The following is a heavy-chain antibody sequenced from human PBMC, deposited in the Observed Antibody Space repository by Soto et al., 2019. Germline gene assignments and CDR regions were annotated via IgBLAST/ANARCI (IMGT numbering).Heavy chain of an antibody. V-gene: IGHV4-34*01. Sequence: PSETLSLTCAVYGGSLSGYYWSWIRQPPGKGLEWIGEINHSGSTNYNPSLKSRVTISVDTSKNQFSLKLSSVTAADTAVYYCARRLVPDGYNLYYGMDVWGQGTTVTVSS. CDR1: GGSLSGYY. J-gene: IGHJ6*02. D-gene: IGHD5-12*01. CDR2: INHSGST. CDR3: ARRLVPDGYNLYYGMDV.